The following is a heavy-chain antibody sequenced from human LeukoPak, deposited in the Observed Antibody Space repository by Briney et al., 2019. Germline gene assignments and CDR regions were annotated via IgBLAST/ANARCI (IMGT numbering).Heavy chain of an antibody. CDR2: IYTSGST. V-gene: IGHV4-61*02. D-gene: IGHD2-2*01. J-gene: IGHJ5*02. Sequence: SETLSLTCTVSGGSISSGSYYWSWIRQPAGKGLEWIGRIYTSGSTNYNPSLKSRVTISVDTSKNQFSLKLSSVTAADTAVYYCARAPPDCSSTSCYQNNWFDPWGQGTLVTVSS. CDR1: GGSISSGSYY. CDR3: ARAPPDCSSTSCYQNNWFDP.